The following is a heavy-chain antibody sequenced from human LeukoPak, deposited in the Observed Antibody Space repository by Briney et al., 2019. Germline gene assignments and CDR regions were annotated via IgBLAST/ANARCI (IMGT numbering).Heavy chain of an antibody. CDR1: GGSISSGDYY. V-gene: IGHV4-30-4*01. CDR3: ARFLYYYDSSGSIGYFDY. Sequence: SQTLSLTCTVSGGSISSGDYYWSWIRQPPGKGLEWIGYIYYSGSTYYNPSLKSRVTISVDTSKNQFSLKLSSVTAADTAVYYCARFLYYYDSSGSIGYFDYWGQGTLVTVSS. CDR2: IYYSGST. J-gene: IGHJ4*02. D-gene: IGHD3-22*01.